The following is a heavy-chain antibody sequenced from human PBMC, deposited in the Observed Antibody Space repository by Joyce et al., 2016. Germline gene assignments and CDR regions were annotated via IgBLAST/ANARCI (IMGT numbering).Heavy chain of an antibody. Sequence: EVQLVQSGAEVKKPGESLTISCQTSGYTFGSYWIGWVRQKPGQGLEWVGIIFPEDSEVQYRPSFRGQVTISADTSINTAYLRWSRLRTSDTAIYYCARHGAPRVTTNWFGPWGQGTLVTVSS. D-gene: IGHD4-11*01. J-gene: IGHJ5*02. CDR2: IFPEDSEV. CDR3: ARHGAPRVTTNWFGP. V-gene: IGHV5-51*01. CDR1: GYTFGSYW.